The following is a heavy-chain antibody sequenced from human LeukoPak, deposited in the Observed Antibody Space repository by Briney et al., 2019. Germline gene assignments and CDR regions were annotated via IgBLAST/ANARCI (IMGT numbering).Heavy chain of an antibody. CDR2: INPNSGGT. CDR1: GYTFTCYY. Sequence: ASVKVSCKASGYTFTCYYMHWVRQAPGQGREWMGWINPNSGGTNYAQKFQGRVTMTRDTSISTAYMELSRLRSDDTAVYYCARDGSGPSGWFDPWGQGTLVTVSS. V-gene: IGHV1-2*02. J-gene: IGHJ5*02. CDR3: ARDGSGPSGWFDP. D-gene: IGHD3-3*01.